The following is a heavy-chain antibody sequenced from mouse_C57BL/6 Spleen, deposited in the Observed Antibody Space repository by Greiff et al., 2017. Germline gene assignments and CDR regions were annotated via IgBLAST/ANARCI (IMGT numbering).Heavy chain of an antibody. CDR2: IDPANGNT. CDR3: AGDYGSPSYAMDY. Sequence: EVQLQESVAELVRPGASVKLSCTASGFNIKNTYMHWVKQRPEQGLEWIGRIDPANGNTKYAPKFQGKATITADTSSNTAYLQLSSLTSEDTAIYYCAGDYGSPSYAMDYWGQGTSVTVSS. J-gene: IGHJ4*01. D-gene: IGHD1-1*01. CDR1: GFNIKNTY. V-gene: IGHV14-3*01.